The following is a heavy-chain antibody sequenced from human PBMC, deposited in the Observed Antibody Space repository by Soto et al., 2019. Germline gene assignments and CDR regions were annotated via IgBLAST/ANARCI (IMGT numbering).Heavy chain of an antibody. CDR3: ARARLGEGATYEY. CDR2: IYYSGVT. J-gene: IGHJ4*02. Sequence: QVQLQESGPGLVRPSQTLSLTCTVSGDSISSGDYYWSWIRQPPGKGLEWIGYIYYSGVTYYNPPLESRVTISVDTSTNQFSLRLNAVPAADTAVYYCARARLGEGATYEYWGQAILVTVSS. CDR1: GDSISSGDYY. D-gene: IGHD3-10*01. V-gene: IGHV4-30-4*01.